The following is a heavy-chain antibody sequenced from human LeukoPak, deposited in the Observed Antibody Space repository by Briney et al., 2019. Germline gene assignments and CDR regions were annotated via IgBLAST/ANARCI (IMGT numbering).Heavy chain of an antibody. CDR1: GFTLNDDH. J-gene: IGHJ4*02. Sequence: SVKVSCKASGFTLNDDHMYWVRQAPGQGLEWMGWINSNSGATKYAQKFQGRVTMTRDTSISTVYMELSSLRLDDTAVYYCARDGNSVMVELDYWGQGTLVTVSS. CDR2: INSNSGAT. CDR3: ARDGNSVMVELDY. D-gene: IGHD2-8*01. V-gene: IGHV1-2*02.